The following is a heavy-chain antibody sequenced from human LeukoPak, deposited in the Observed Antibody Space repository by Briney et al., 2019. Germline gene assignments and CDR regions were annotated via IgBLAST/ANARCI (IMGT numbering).Heavy chain of an antibody. Sequence: GRSLRLSCSASGFTFSSYAMHWVRQAPGKGLEWVAVISYDGSNKYYADSVKGRFTISRDNSKNTLYLQMNSLRAEDTAVYYCARVLGSSSWYFDAFDIWGQGTMVTVSS. D-gene: IGHD6-13*01. CDR1: GFTFSSYA. V-gene: IGHV3-30-3*01. CDR2: ISYDGSNK. J-gene: IGHJ3*02. CDR3: ARVLGSSSWYFDAFDI.